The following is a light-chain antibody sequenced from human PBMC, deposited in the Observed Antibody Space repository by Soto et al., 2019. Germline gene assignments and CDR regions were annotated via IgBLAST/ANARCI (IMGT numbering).Light chain of an antibody. J-gene: IGLJ2*01. CDR1: SSDVGSYNL. CDR3: CSYAGSPTFVV. V-gene: IGLV2-23*01. CDR2: EGS. Sequence: QSALTQPASVSGSPGQSITIACTGTSSDVGSYNLVSWYQHHPGKAPKLMIYEGSKRPSGVSNRFSGSKSGNTASLTIAGLQAEDEDDDYCCSYAGSPTFVVFGGGTKLTVL.